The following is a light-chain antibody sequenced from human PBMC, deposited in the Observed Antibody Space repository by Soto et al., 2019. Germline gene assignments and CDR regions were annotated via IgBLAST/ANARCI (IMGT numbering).Light chain of an antibody. CDR3: AAWDDSLSGPV. CDR1: SSNIGSKT. J-gene: IGLJ2*01. V-gene: IGLV1-44*01. Sequence: QLVLTQPPSASGTPGQRVTISCSGSSSNIGSKTVNWYQQLPGTAPKVLIYNNNHRPSGVPDRFSGSKSGTSASLAISGLQSEDEADYYCAAWDDSLSGPVFGGGTKLTVL. CDR2: NNN.